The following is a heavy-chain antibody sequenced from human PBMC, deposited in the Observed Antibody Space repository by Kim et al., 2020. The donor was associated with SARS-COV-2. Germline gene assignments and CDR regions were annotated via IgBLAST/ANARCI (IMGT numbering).Heavy chain of an antibody. CDR1: GGSISSGGYY. Sequence: SETLSLTCTVSGGSISSGGYYWSWIRQHPGKGLEWIGYIYYSGSTYYNPSLKSRVTISVDTSKNQFSLKLSSVTAADTAVYYCARVSQYYYDSSGPQGWLFDYWGQGTLVTVSS. CDR3: ARVSQYYYDSSGPQGWLFDY. J-gene: IGHJ4*02. V-gene: IGHV4-31*03. CDR2: IYYSGST. D-gene: IGHD3-22*01.